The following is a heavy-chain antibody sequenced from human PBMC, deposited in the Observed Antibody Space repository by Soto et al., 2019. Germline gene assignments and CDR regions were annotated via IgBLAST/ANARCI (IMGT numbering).Heavy chain of an antibody. Sequence: QVQLQQWGAGLLKPSETLSLTCAVYGGSFSGYYWSWIRQPPGKGLEWIGEINHSGSTNYNPSLQSRGTISVDTSKNQFSLKLSSVTAADTAVYYCARGGGTMVRGVRWFDPWGQGTLVTVSS. CDR2: INHSGST. D-gene: IGHD3-10*01. V-gene: IGHV4-34*01. CDR1: GGSFSGYY. CDR3: ARGGGTMVRGVRWFDP. J-gene: IGHJ5*02.